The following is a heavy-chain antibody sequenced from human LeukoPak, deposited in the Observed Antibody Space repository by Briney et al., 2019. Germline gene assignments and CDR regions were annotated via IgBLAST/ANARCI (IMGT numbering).Heavy chain of an antibody. D-gene: IGHD3-16*02. J-gene: IGHJ6*02. CDR1: GFTFSSYA. Sequence: SGGSLRLSCAASGFTFSSYAMHWVRQAPGKGLEWVAVISYDGSNKYYADSVKGRFTISRDNSKNTLYLQMNSLRAEDTAVYYCARDKGYPYYGMDVWGQGTTVTVSS. CDR2: ISYDGSNK. CDR3: ARDKGYPYYGMDV. V-gene: IGHV3-30-3*01.